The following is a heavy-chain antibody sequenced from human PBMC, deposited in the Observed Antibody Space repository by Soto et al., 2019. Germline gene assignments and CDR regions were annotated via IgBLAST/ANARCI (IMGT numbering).Heavy chain of an antibody. CDR3: ARGQLVMSWFDP. J-gene: IGHJ5*02. CDR1: GYTFTCYY. Sequence: GASVKVSCKASGYTFTCYYMHWVRQAPGQGLEWMGGINPNIGSTNYAQKFQGRVTITADESTSTAYVELSSLRSEDTAVYYCARGQLVMSWFDPWGQGTLVTVSS. CDR2: INPNIGST. V-gene: IGHV1-2*02. D-gene: IGHD6-13*01.